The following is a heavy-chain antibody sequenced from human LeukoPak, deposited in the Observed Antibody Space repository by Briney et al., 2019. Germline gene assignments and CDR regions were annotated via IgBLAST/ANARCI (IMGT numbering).Heavy chain of an antibody. CDR1: GFTFSTYG. J-gene: IGHJ4*02. CDR3: ARRRVGSGYHFDS. CDR2: ISGYNGNA. Sequence: ASVKVSCTASGFTFSTYGITWVRQAPGQGLEWMGWISGYNGNAKYAQKFQDRVTMTIDTSTNTTYMEVRSLTSDDTAAFYCARRRVGSGYHFDSWGQGTLVTVSS. V-gene: IGHV1-18*01. D-gene: IGHD5-12*01.